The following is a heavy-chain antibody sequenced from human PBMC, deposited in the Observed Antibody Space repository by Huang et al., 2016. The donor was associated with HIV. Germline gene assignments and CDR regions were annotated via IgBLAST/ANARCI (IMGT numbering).Heavy chain of an antibody. J-gene: IGHJ5*02. CDR3: ARQATPSKSRSSWFVD. V-gene: IGHV5-51*01. Sequence: EVQLVQSGTEVKKPGESLRISCKGSGYTFTSYWIGWVRQMPGKGLEGMGIIYPADADTRYSPSCQGQVTISADKSISTAYLQWSSLKASDTAMYYCARQATPSKSRSSWFVDWGQGTLLTVSS. D-gene: IGHD6-13*01. CDR2: IYPADADT. CDR1: GYTFTSYW.